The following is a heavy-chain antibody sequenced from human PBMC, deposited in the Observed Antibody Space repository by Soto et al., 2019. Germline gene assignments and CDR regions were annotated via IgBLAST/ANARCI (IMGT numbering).Heavy chain of an antibody. CDR1: GGSISSGGYF. Sequence: QVQLQESGPGLVKPSQTLSLTCTVSGGSISSGGYFWSWTRQHPRKGLEWIGYHYYSGRTYSNPSIKSGVTIAVDTSTKQCALKLSSVTAADTAVYYCARRYCSGGSCYDNWFDPWGQGTLVTVSS. D-gene: IGHD2-15*01. CDR3: ARRYCSGGSCYDNWFDP. CDR2: HYYSGRT. J-gene: IGHJ5*02. V-gene: IGHV4-31*03.